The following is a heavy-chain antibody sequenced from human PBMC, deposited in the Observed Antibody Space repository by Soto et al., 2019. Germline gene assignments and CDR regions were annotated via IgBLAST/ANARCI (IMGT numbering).Heavy chain of an antibody. D-gene: IGHD3-16*01. CDR2: IYYSGST. J-gene: IGHJ4*02. CDR1: GGSISSYY. CDR3: ASLWGWSVDY. V-gene: IGHV4-59*08. Sequence: QVQLQESGPGLVKPSETLSLTCTVSGGSISSYYWSWIRQPPGKGLEWIGYIYYSGSTNYNPSLKGRVTDSVDTCKSQFSLKRRSVTAADTAVYYCASLWGWSVDYWGQGTLVTVSS.